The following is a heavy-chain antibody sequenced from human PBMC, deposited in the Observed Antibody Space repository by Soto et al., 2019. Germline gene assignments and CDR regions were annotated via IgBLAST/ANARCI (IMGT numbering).Heavy chain of an antibody. V-gene: IGHV1-2*04. J-gene: IGHJ6*03. CDR3: ARGVPAAPSLVLEWLTPWCYMYV. Sequence: ASVKVSCKASGYTFTGYYMHWVRQAPGQGLEWMGWINPNSGGTNYAQKFQGWVTMTRDTSISTAYMELSRLRSDDTAVYYCARGVPAAPSLVLEWLTPWCYMYVWGKGTTVTVAS. D-gene: IGHD3-3*01. CDR1: GYTFTGYY. CDR2: INPNSGGT.